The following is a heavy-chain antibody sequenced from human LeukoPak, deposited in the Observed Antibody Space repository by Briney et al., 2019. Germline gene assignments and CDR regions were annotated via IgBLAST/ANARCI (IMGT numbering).Heavy chain of an antibody. CDR2: ISAYNGNT. J-gene: IGHJ4*02. CDR3: ARDSSGWSHLPHY. D-gene: IGHD6-19*01. V-gene: IGHV1-18*01. CDR1: GYTFTSYG. Sequence: ASVKVSCKASGYTFTSYGISWVRPAPGQGLEWMGWISAYNGNTNYAQKLQGSVTLTTDTSTSTAYMELRSLRSDDTAVYYCARDSSGWSHLPHYWGQGTLVTVSS.